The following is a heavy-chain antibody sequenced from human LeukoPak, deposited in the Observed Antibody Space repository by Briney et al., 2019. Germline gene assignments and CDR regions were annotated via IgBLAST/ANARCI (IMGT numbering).Heavy chain of an antibody. V-gene: IGHV1-24*01. CDR2: FDPEDGET. Sequence: VASVKVSCKVSGYTLTELSMHWVRQAPGKGLEWMGGFDPEDGETIYAQKFQGRVTMTEDTSTDTAYMELSSLRSEDTAVYYCATALGFCSGGSCYTDYWGQGTLVTVSS. J-gene: IGHJ4*02. D-gene: IGHD2-15*01. CDR1: GYTLTELS. CDR3: ATALGFCSGGSCYTDY.